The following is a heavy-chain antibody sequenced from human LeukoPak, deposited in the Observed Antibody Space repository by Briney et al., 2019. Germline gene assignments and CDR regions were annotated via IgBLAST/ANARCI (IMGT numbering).Heavy chain of an antibody. CDR3: AGAYYYASGIGY. V-gene: IGHV4-61*05. D-gene: IGHD3-10*01. CDR2: IYYSGST. Sequence: SETLSLTCTVSGGSISSSSYYWGWIRQPPGKGLEWIGYIYYSGSTSYNPSLKSRVTISADTSKKQFSLKLSSVTAADTAVYYCAGAYYYASGIGYWGQGTLVTVSS. J-gene: IGHJ4*02. CDR1: GGSISSSSYY.